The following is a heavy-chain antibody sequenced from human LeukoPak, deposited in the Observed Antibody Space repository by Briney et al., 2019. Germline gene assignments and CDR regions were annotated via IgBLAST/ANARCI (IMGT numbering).Heavy chain of an antibody. CDR3: ARDVDTYYYYYGMDV. CDR1: GFTFSSYG. J-gene: IGHJ6*02. V-gene: IGHV3-33*01. Sequence: GGSLRLSCVASGFTFSSYGMHWVRQAPGKGLEWVAVIWYDGSNKYYADSVKGRFTISRDNSKNTLYLQMNSLRAEDTAVYYCARDVDTYYYYYGMDVWGQGTTVTVSS. D-gene: IGHD5-18*01. CDR2: IWYDGSNK.